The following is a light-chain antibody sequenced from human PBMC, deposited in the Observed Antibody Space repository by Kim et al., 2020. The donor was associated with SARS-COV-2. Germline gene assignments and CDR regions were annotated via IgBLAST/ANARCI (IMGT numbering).Light chain of an antibody. CDR1: KLGDIY. CDR2: QDH. Sequence: SYELTQPPSVSVSPGQTASITCSGHKLGDIYSYWYQQKSGQSPVLLVYQDHKRPSGIPDRFSGSNSGNTATLTISGAQPMDEADYYCQAWDNNTHVVFDG. V-gene: IGLV3-1*01. CDR3: QAWDNNTHVV. J-gene: IGLJ3*02.